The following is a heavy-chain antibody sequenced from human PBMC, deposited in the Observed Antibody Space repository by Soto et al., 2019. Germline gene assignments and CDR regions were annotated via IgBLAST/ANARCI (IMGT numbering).Heavy chain of an antibody. Sequence: TLSLTCAVSGGSISSSNWWSWVRQPPGKGLEWIGEIYHSGSTNYNPSLKSRVTISVDKSKNQFSLKLSSVTAADTAVYYCARGGIVVVITRAFDIWGQGTMVTVSS. CDR3: ARGGIVVVITRAFDI. CDR2: IYHSGST. CDR1: GGSISSSNW. V-gene: IGHV4-4*02. D-gene: IGHD3-22*01. J-gene: IGHJ3*02.